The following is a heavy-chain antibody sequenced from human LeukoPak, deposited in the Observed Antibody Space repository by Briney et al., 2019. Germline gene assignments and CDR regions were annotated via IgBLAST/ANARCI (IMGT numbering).Heavy chain of an antibody. CDR3: ATGLFAEGNNWFDP. CDR1: GYTFTDYY. J-gene: IGHJ5*02. Sequence: ASVKVSCKASGYTFTDYYMHWVRQAPGQGLEWLGRINPYNGDTNYAQRFQGRVTMTRDTSITTAYMELSRLTYDDTAVYYCATGLFAEGNNWFDPWGQGTLVTVSS. V-gene: IGHV1-2*06. CDR2: INPYNGDT.